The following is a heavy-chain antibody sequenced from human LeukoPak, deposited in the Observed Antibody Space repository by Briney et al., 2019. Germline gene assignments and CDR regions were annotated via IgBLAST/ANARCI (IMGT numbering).Heavy chain of an antibody. CDR1: GFTVSSNY. CDR2: IYSGGTT. D-gene: IGHD5-18*01. CDR3: ARDQYSYAHAAH. J-gene: IGHJ4*02. Sequence: GGSLRLSCAASGFTVSSNYMSWVRQAPGKGLEWVSVIYSGGTTYYADSVKGRFTISRDDSKNTLHLQMNSLRAEDTAVYYCARDQYSYAHAAHWGQGTLVTVSS. V-gene: IGHV3-66*01.